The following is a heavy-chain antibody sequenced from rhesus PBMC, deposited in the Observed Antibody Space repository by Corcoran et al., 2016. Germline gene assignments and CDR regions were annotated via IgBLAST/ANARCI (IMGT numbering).Heavy chain of an antibody. J-gene: IGHJ6*01. CDR2: IRNGGGRT. CDR1: GFTFSSYG. V-gene: IGHV3S5*01. D-gene: IGHD1-38*01. Sequence: EVQLVESGGGLVQPGGSLRLSCAASGFTFSSYGMSWVRQPPGKGLEWVLYIRNGGGRTYYADSVKGRFTISRDNSKNTLSLQMNSLRAEDTAVYYCAKGPGYGLDSWGQGVVVTVSS. CDR3: AKGPGYGLDS.